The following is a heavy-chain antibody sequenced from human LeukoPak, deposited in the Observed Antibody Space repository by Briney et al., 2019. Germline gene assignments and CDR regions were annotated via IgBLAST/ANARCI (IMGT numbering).Heavy chain of an antibody. J-gene: IGHJ4*02. CDR3: ARTDVDTAMVVDY. CDR2: IYYSGST. CDR1: GGSISSSSYY. Sequence: SETLFLTCTVSGGSISSSSYYWGWIRQPPGKGLEWIGSIYYSGSTYYNPSLKSRVTISVDTSKNQFSLKLSSVTAADTAVYYCARTDVDTAMVVDYWGQGTLVTVSS. D-gene: IGHD5-18*01. V-gene: IGHV4-39*01.